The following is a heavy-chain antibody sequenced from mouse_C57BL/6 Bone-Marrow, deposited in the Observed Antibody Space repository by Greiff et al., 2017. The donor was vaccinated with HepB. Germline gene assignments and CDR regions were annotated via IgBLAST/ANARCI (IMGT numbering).Heavy chain of an antibody. CDR3: ARDYDGGFDY. V-gene: IGHV3-6*01. CDR2: ISYDGSN. Sequence: EVKLQESGPGLVKPSQSLSLTCSVTGYSITSGYYWNWIRQFPGNKLEWMGYISYDGSNNYNPSLKNRISITRDTSKNQFFLKLNSVTTEDTATYYCARDYDGGFDYWGQGTTLTVSS. J-gene: IGHJ2*01. CDR1: GYSITSGYY. D-gene: IGHD2-12*01.